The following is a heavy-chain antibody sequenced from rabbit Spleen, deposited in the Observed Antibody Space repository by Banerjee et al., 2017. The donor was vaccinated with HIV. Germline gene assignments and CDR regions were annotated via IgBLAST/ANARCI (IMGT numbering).Heavy chain of an antibody. J-gene: IGHJ3*01. D-gene: IGHD4-1*01. V-gene: IGHV1S40*01. CDR3: ARGDGTINWLFNF. CDR2: IDTGSSGFT. Sequence: QSLEESGGDLVKPGASLTLTCTASGVSFSISSYMCWVRQAPGKGLEWIACIDTGSSGFTYFASWAKGRFTISRTSSTTVTLQMTSLTAADAATYFCARGDGTINWLFNFWGQGTLVTVS. CDR1: GVSFSISSY.